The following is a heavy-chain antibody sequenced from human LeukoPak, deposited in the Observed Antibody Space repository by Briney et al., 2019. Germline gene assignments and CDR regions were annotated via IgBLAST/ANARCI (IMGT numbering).Heavy chain of an antibody. CDR3: ARDPIAVAGTDY. CDR1: GFTFSDYY. Sequence: MTGGSLRLSCAASGFTFSDYYMSWIRQAPGKGLEWVSYISSSGSTIYYADFVKGRFTISRDNAKNSLYLHMNSLRAEDTAVYYCARDPIAVAGTDYWGQGTLVTVSS. V-gene: IGHV3-11*04. J-gene: IGHJ4*02. CDR2: ISSSGSTI. D-gene: IGHD6-19*01.